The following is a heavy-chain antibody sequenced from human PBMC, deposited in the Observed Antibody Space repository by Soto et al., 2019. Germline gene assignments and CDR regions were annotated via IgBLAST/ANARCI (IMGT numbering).Heavy chain of an antibody. CDR2: ISYDGSNK. D-gene: IGHD3-3*01. CDR1: GFTFSSYA. Sequence: HPGGSLRLSCAASGFTFSSYAMHWVRQASGKGLEWVAVISYDGSNKYYADSVKGRFTISRDNSKNTLYLQMNSLRAEDTAVYYCARDTVIFGVVSPLGWFDPWGQGTLVTVSS. CDR3: ARDTVIFGVVSPLGWFDP. V-gene: IGHV3-30-3*01. J-gene: IGHJ5*02.